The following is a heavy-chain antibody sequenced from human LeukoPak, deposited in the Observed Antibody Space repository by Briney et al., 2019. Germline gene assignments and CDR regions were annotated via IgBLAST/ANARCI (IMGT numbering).Heavy chain of an antibody. V-gene: IGHV3-21*01. D-gene: IGHD6-13*01. CDR2: ISSSSSYI. J-gene: IGHJ4*02. CDR3: ARDPTWQQLVPDY. Sequence: GGSLRLSCAASGFTFSSYSMNWVRQAPGKGLEWVSSISSSSSYIYYADSVKGRFTISRDNAKNSLYLQMNSQRAEDTAVYYCARDPTWQQLVPDYWGQGTLVTV. CDR1: GFTFSSYS.